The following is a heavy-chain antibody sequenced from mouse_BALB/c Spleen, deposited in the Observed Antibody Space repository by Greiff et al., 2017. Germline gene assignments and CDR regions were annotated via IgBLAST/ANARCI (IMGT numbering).Heavy chain of an antibody. CDR1: GFTFSDYG. Sequence: EVQRVESGGGLVQPGGSRKLSCAASGFTFSDYGMAWVRQAPGKGPEWVAFISNLAYSIYYADTVTGRFTISRENAKNTLYLEMSSLRSEDTAMYYCARQGKNWDYAMDYWGQGTSVTVSS. CDR3: ARQGKNWDYAMDY. D-gene: IGHD4-1*01. CDR2: ISNLAYSI. V-gene: IGHV5-15*02. J-gene: IGHJ4*01.